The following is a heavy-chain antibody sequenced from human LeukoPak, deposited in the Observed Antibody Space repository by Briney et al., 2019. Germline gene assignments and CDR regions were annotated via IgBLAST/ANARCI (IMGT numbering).Heavy chain of an antibody. CDR3: AKDYCSSTSCYLVDY. CDR1: GFTFSSYG. Sequence: GGSLRLSCAASGFTFSSYGMHWVRQAPGKGLEWVAFIRYDGSNKYYADSVKGRFTISRDNSKNTLYLQMNSLRAEDTAVHYCAKDYCSSTSCYLVDYWGQGTLVTVSS. D-gene: IGHD2-2*01. V-gene: IGHV3-30*02. J-gene: IGHJ4*02. CDR2: IRYDGSNK.